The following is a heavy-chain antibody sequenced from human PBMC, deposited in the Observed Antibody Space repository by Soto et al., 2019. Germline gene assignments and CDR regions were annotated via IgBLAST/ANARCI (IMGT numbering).Heavy chain of an antibody. J-gene: IGHJ4*02. Sequence: GGSLRLSCAASGFTFNTYGMHWVRQAPDKGLEWVALISYDVSNQYYADSVKGRFTISRDNSKNTLFLQMNSLRADDTAVYYCAKDQASGQGSFDSWGQGTLVTVSS. CDR2: ISYDVSNQ. CDR3: AKDQASGQGSFDS. V-gene: IGHV3-30*18. CDR1: GFTFNTYG.